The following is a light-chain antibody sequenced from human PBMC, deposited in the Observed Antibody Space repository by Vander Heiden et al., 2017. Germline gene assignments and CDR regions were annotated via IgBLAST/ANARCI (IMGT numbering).Light chain of an antibody. CDR3: TSYASSNNGV. CDR2: EVS. J-gene: IGLJ3*02. V-gene: IGLV2-8*01. CDR1: SSDVGGYNY. Sequence: QSALTQPPSASGSPGQSVTISCTGTSSDVGGYNYVSWYQQHPGNAPILMIYEVSKRPSGVPDRFSASKSGTTASPTVSGRKAEDEAYYYCTSYASSNNGVFGGGTKLTVL.